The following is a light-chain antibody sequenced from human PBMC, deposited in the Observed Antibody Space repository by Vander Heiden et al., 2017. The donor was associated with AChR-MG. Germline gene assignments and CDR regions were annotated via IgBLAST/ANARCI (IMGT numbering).Light chain of an antibody. CDR2: GNN. CDR3: QSYDSSMSGV. J-gene: IGLJ1*01. CDR1: SPNIGADYD. V-gene: IGLV1-40*01. Sequence: QSVLTQPPSVSGAPGQRVTISCPGSSPNIGADYDVRWDQQWPGTAPELLIYGNNYRPSGVPDRFSGSKSGTSASLAITGLQAEDEADYYCQSYDSSMSGVFGTGTKVTVL.